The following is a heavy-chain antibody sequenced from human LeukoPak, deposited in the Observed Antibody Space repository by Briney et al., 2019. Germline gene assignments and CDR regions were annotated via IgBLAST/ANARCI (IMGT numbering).Heavy chain of an antibody. J-gene: IGHJ4*02. D-gene: IGHD5-12*01. Sequence: GGSLRLSCAASGFTVSSKYMSWVRQAPGKGLEWVSIIYSGGSTYYAGSVKGRFTISRDNSKNTLYLQMNSLRAEDTAVYYCAREWLFDYWGQGTLVTVSS. CDR2: IYSGGST. CDR3: AREWLFDY. CDR1: GFTVSSKY. V-gene: IGHV3-66*01.